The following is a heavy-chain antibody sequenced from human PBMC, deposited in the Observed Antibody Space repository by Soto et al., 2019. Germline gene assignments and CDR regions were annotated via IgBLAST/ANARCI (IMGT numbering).Heavy chain of an antibody. CDR3: ARAGRDIVVVVAATSDY. V-gene: IGHV3-21*01. J-gene: IGHJ4*02. Sequence: GGSLRLSCTASGFTFSSYSMNWVRQAPGKGLEWVSSISSSSSYIYYADSVKGRFTISRDNAKNSLYLQMNSLRAEDTAVYYCARAGRDIVVVVAATSDYWGQGTLVTVSS. D-gene: IGHD2-15*01. CDR1: GFTFSSYS. CDR2: ISSSSSYI.